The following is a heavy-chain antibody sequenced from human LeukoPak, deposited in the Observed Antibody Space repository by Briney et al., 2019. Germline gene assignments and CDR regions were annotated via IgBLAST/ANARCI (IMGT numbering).Heavy chain of an antibody. CDR2: INHSGST. V-gene: IGHV4-34*01. CDR1: GGSFSGYY. J-gene: IGHJ4*02. D-gene: IGHD1-26*01. Sequence: KPSETLSLTCAVYGGSFSGYYWSWIRQPPGKGLEWIGEINHSGSTNYNPSLKSRVTISVDTSKNQFSLKLSSVTAADTAVYYCARDESGSYQGGFDYWGQGTLVTVSS. CDR3: ARDESGSYQGGFDY.